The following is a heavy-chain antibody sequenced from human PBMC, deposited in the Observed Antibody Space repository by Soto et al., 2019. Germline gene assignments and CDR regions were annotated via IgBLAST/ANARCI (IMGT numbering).Heavy chain of an antibody. CDR2: ISSSSSYI. Sequence: EVQLVESGGGLVQPGGSLRLSCAASGFTFSSYSMNWVRQAPGKGLEWVSPISSSSSYIYYADSVKGRFTISRDNAKNSLYLQMNSLRAEDTAVYYCGSSWYVSYGMDVWGQGTTVTVSS. D-gene: IGHD6-13*01. V-gene: IGHV3-21*01. CDR1: GFTFSSYS. CDR3: GSSWYVSYGMDV. J-gene: IGHJ6*02.